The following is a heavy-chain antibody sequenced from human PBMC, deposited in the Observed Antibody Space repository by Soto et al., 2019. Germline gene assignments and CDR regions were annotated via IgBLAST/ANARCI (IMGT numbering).Heavy chain of an antibody. CDR3: ARDMAVAGIYYYYYYGMDV. CDR2: ISYDGSNK. J-gene: IGHJ6*02. V-gene: IGHV3-30-3*01. Sequence: PGGSLRLSCAASGFTFSSYAMHWVRQAPGKGLEWVAVISYDGSNKYYADSVKGRFTISRDNSKNTLYLQMNSLRAEDTAVYYCARDMAVAGIYYYYYYGMDVWGQGTTVTVSS. D-gene: IGHD6-19*01. CDR1: GFTFSSYA.